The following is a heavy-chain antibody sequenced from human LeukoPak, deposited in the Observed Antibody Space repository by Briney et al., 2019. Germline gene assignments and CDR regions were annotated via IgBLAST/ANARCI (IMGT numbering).Heavy chain of an antibody. CDR1: GFTFSSYG. V-gene: IGHV3-30*03. CDR2: ISYDGSNK. D-gene: IGHD3-9*01. CDR3: ATYFRIPHDF. J-gene: IGHJ4*02. Sequence: GGSLRLSCAASGFTFSSYGMHWVRQAPGKGLEWVAVISYDGSNKYYADSVKGRFTISRDNSKNTLYLQMDSLRAEDTAVYYCATYFRIPHDFWGQGTLVTVSS.